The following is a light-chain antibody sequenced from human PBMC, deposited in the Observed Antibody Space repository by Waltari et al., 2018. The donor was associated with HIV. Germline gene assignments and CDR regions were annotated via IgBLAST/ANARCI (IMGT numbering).Light chain of an antibody. Sequence: DIVMTQSPASLAVSLGERATINCKSSQSVLYSSNNKNYLAWYKQKPRQPPKLLIYWASTRESGVPDRFSGSGSGTDFTLTISSLQAEDVAVYYCQQYYSTPYTFGQGTKLEIK. CDR2: WAS. V-gene: IGKV4-1*01. CDR3: QQYYSTPYT. CDR1: QSVLYSSNNKNY. J-gene: IGKJ2*01.